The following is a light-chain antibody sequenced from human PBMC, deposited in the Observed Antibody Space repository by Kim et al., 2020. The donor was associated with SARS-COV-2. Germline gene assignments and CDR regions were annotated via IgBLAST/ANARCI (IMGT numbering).Light chain of an antibody. J-gene: IGLJ3*02. CDR2: DVS. V-gene: IGLV2-14*03. CDR3: SSYTASSTWV. CDR1: SSDIGGYNY. Sequence: GQSITISCTGTSSDIGGYNYVSWYQQHPGKPPKLMISDVSKRPSGVSNRFSGSKSGNTASLTISGLQADDEADYYCSSYTASSTWVFGGGTQLTVL.